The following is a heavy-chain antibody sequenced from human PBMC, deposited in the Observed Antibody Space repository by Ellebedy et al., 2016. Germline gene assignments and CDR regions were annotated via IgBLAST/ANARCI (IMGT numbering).Heavy chain of an antibody. Sequence: GESLKISXTGSGYSFTSYWISWVRQMPEKGLEWMGRIDPSDSYINYSPSFQSHVPISADKSISTAYLQWSSLTASDTAIYYCARHAGGSYSYYFDYWGQGTLVTVSS. CDR1: GYSFTSYW. CDR2: IDPSDSYI. V-gene: IGHV5-10-1*01. CDR3: ARHAGGSYSYYFDY. J-gene: IGHJ4*02. D-gene: IGHD1-26*01.